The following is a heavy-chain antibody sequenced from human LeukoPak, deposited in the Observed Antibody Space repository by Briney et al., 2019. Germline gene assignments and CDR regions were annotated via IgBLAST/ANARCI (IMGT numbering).Heavy chain of an antibody. D-gene: IGHD6-6*01. Sequence: SQTLSLTCTVSGGSISSSSYYWGWIRQPPGKGLEWFGSIYYSGSTYYNPSLKSRVTISVHTSKHKFSRKLSSVTAADTAVYYCAGRAARLERYFDYGGQGTLVTVSS. CDR1: GGSISSSSYY. CDR3: AGRAARLERYFDY. V-gene: IGHV4-39*01. J-gene: IGHJ4*02. CDR2: IYYSGST.